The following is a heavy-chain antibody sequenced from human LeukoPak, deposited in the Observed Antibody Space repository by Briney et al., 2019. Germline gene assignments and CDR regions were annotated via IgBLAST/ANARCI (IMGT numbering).Heavy chain of an antibody. CDR3: ARDLGYYDSSGYCDY. D-gene: IGHD3-22*01. CDR2: ISWNSGSI. Sequence: PGRSLRLSCAASGFTFDDYAMHWVRQAPGKGLEWVSGISWNSGSIGYADSVKGRFTISRDNAKNSLYLQMNSLRAEDTAVYYCARDLGYYDSSGYCDYWGQGTLVTVSS. CDR1: GFTFDDYA. V-gene: IGHV3-9*01. J-gene: IGHJ4*02.